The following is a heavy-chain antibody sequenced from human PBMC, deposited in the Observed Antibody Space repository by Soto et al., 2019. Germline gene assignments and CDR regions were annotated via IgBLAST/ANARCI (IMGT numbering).Heavy chain of an antibody. Sequence: QVQLVQSGAEVKKPESSVKVSCKASGGTFSSYAISWVRQAPGQGLEWMGGIIPIFGTANYAQKFQGRVTITADESTSTAYMELSSLRSEDTAVYYCAKRHGYSYGIYYGMDVWGQGTTVTVSS. CDR2: IIPIFGTA. CDR3: AKRHGYSYGIYYGMDV. J-gene: IGHJ6*02. V-gene: IGHV1-69*01. D-gene: IGHD5-18*01. CDR1: GGTFSSYA.